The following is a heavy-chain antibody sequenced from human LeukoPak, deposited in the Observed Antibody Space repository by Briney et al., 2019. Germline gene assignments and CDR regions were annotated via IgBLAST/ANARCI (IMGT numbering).Heavy chain of an antibody. V-gene: IGHV1-2*02. CDR1: GYTFTGYY. Sequence: ASVKVSCKASGYTFTGYYMHWVRQAPGQGLEWMGWINPNSGGTNYAQKFQGRVTMTRDTSISTAYMELSWLRSDDTAVYYCARDLYSSGWTDAFDIWGQGTMVTVSS. J-gene: IGHJ3*02. CDR3: ARDLYSSGWTDAFDI. D-gene: IGHD6-19*01. CDR2: INPNSGGT.